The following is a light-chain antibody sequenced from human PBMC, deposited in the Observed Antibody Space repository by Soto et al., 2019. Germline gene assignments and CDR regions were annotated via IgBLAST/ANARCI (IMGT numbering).Light chain of an antibody. J-gene: IGKJ2*01. V-gene: IGKV4-1*01. CDR2: WAS. CDR3: QQYYSTAST. Sequence: DIVMTQSPDSLAVSLGERATINCKSSQRILYSSNNKDYLAWYQQKPGQPPKLLIYWASARESGVPDRFSGSGSGTDFTLTISSLQAEDVAVYYCQQYYSTASTFGQGTKLEIK. CDR1: QRILYSSNNKDY.